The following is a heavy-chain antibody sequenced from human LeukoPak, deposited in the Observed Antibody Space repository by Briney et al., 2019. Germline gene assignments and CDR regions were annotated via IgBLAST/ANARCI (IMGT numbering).Heavy chain of an antibody. CDR1: GFTFSSYA. CDR2: ISYYGSNK. D-gene: IGHD1-26*01. CDR3: ARSTYSGSYYFDY. Sequence: GGSLRLSCAASGFTFSSYAMHWVRQAPGKGLEWVAVISYYGSNKYYADSVKGRFTISRDNSKNTLYLQMNSLRAEDTAVYYCARSTYSGSYYFDYWGQGTLVTVSS. V-gene: IGHV3-30-3*01. J-gene: IGHJ4*02.